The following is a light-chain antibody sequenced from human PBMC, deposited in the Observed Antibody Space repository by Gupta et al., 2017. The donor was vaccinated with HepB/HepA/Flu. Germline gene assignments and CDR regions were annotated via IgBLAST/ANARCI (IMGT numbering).Light chain of an antibody. J-gene: IGLJ3*02. CDR1: SSNIGSDT. CDR2: INN. V-gene: IGLV1-44*01. Sequence: QSVLTQPPSASGTPGQRVSISCSGSSSNIGSDTVTWYQQLPGTAPKVVIYINNQRPSGVPDRFSGSKSGTSASLAISGLQSEDEADYYCAAWDDSLNGWVFGGGTKLTVL. CDR3: AAWDDSLNGWV.